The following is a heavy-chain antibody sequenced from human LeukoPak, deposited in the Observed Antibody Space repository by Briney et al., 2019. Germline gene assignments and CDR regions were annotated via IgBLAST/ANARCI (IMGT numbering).Heavy chain of an antibody. CDR3: ARWSPIAEGAFDI. J-gene: IGHJ3*02. V-gene: IGHV1-69*13. Sequence: SVKVSCKASGGTFSSYAISWVRQAPGQGLEWMGGIIPIFGTANYAQKFQGRVTITADESTSTAYMELSSLRSEDTAVYYCARWSPIAEGAFDIWGQGTMVTVSS. CDR2: IIPIFGTA. CDR1: GGTFSSYA. D-gene: IGHD2-21*01.